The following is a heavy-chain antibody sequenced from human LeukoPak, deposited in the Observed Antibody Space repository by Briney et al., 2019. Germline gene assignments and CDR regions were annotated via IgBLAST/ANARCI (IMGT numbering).Heavy chain of an antibody. V-gene: IGHV3-74*01. D-gene: IGHD3-10*01. CDR2: INGDGSNT. CDR3: ARGSGSYSSDAFDI. J-gene: IGHJ3*02. Sequence: TGGSLRLSCAASGFTFRSFWMHWVRETPGKGLVWVSRINGDGSNTTYAASVKGRFTTSRDTAKNTVYLQMNSLRAEDTAVYYCARGSGSYSSDAFDIWGQGTMVTVSS. CDR1: GFTFRSFW.